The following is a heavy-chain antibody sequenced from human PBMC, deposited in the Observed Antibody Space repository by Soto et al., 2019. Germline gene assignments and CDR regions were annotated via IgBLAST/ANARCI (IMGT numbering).Heavy chain of an antibody. Sequence: SETLSLTCTVSGGSISSSSYYWGWIRQPPGKGLEWIGSIYYSGSTYYNPSLKGRVTISVDTSKNQFSLKLSSVTAADTAVYYCARNDYGDYGWFDPWGQGTLVTVSS. CDR2: IYYSGST. CDR3: ARNDYGDYGWFDP. J-gene: IGHJ5*02. D-gene: IGHD4-17*01. CDR1: GGSISSSSYY. V-gene: IGHV4-39*01.